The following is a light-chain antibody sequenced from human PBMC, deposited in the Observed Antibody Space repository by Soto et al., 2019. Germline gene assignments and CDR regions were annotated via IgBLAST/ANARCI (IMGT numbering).Light chain of an antibody. Sequence: EIVMTQSPATLSVSPGEGATLSCRASQSVHSALAWYQQRPGQALRLLIYDASTRATGIPARFSGSGSGTEFTLTISSLQSEDFAVYYCQQYAYWPPLTFGGGTKVEI. CDR1: QSVHSA. CDR3: QQYAYWPPLT. J-gene: IGKJ4*01. CDR2: DAS. V-gene: IGKV3-15*01.